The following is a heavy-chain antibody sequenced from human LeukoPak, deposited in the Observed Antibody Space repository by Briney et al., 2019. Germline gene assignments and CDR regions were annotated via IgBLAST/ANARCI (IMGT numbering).Heavy chain of an antibody. D-gene: IGHD6-19*01. CDR3: AKKRGIAVAGTLLFPFDY. J-gene: IGHJ4*02. V-gene: IGHV3-30*18. Sequence: GGSLRLSCAASGFTFSSYGMHWVRQAPGKGLEWVAVISYDGGNKYYADSVKGRFTISRDNSKNTLYLQMNSLRAEDTAVYYCAKKRGIAVAGTLLFPFDYWGQGTLVTVSS. CDR1: GFTFSSYG. CDR2: ISYDGGNK.